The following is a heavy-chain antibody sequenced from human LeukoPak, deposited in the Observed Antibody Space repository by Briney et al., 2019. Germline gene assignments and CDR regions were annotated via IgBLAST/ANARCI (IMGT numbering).Heavy chain of an antibody. J-gene: IGHJ4*02. Sequence: ASVTVSCKTSGYTFTSYGVSWVRQAPGQGLEWMGWISGYSAKTKYAQKVQGRVAMTTDTSTSTAYMELRSLTSDRTAVYYCARDRDCDNINCYRSFDYWGQGTLVTVSS. CDR2: ISGYSAKT. CDR3: ARDRDCDNINCYRSFDY. V-gene: IGHV1-18*01. CDR1: GYTFTSYG. D-gene: IGHD3-16*02.